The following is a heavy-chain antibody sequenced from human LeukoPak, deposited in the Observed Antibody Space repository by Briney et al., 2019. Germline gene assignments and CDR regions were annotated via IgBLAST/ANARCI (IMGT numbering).Heavy chain of an antibody. J-gene: IGHJ5*02. CDR3: ARDQSYYYGSGDNWFDP. V-gene: IGHV1-18*01. D-gene: IGHD3-10*01. Sequence: ASVKVSCKASGYTFTSDGISWVRQAPGQGLEWMGCISAYNGNTNYAQKLQGRVTMTTDTSTSTAYMELRSLRSDDTAVYYCARDQSYYYGSGDNWFDPWGQGTLVTVSS. CDR2: ISAYNGNT. CDR1: GYTFTSDG.